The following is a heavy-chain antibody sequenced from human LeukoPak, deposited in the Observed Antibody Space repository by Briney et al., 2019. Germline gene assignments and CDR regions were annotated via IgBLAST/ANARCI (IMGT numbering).Heavy chain of an antibody. CDR1: GFTFSSYW. CDR3: ARLRVVVDAYYYYYYYMDV. CDR2: IKQDGSEK. Sequence: QPGGSLRLSCAASGFTFSSYWMSWVRQAPGKGLEWVANIKQDGSEKYYADSVKGRFTISRDNAKNSLYLQVNSLRAEDTAVYYCARLRVVVDAYYYYYYYMDVWGKGTTVTVSS. D-gene: IGHD2-15*01. J-gene: IGHJ6*03. V-gene: IGHV3-7*01.